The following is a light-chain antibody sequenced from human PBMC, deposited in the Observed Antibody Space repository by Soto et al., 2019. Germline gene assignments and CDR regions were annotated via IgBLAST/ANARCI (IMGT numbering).Light chain of an antibody. J-gene: IGKJ1*01. CDR3: QQYNSYSRT. Sequence: DIQLTQSPPTLSASVGGRVTITCLASQTISTWMAWYQQKPGKAPKLLVYDASTLQSGVASRFSGSGSGTEFTLTISSLQPDDFATYYCQQYNSYSRTFGQGTKVDIK. V-gene: IGKV1-5*01. CDR2: DAS. CDR1: QTISTW.